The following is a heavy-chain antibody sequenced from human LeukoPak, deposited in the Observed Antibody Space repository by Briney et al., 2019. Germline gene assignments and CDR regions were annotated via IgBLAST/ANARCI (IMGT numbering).Heavy chain of an antibody. CDR2: INPAGNYA. CDR1: GFTFSNYW. D-gene: IGHD3-3*01. Sequence: GGSLRLSCAASGFTFSNYWIHWVRQAPGKGLVWVSRINPAGNYANYADSVKGRFTISRDNAKNTVYLQMNSLRAEDTALFYCVRDWNHYDFDSWGQGTLVTVSS. V-gene: IGHV3-74*01. CDR3: VRDWNHYDFDS. J-gene: IGHJ5*01.